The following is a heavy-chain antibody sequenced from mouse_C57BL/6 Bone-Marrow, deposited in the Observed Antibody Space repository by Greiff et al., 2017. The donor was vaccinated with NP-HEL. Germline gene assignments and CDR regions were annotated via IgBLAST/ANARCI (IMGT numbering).Heavy chain of an antibody. J-gene: IGHJ2*01. CDR2: INPSTGGT. CDR1: GYSFTGYY. CDR3: ARRGYDYDEDY. V-gene: IGHV1-42*01. Sequence: EVKLQESGPELVKPGASVKISCKASGYSFTGYYMNWVKQSPEKSLEWIGEINPSTGGTTYNQKFKAKATLTVDKSSSTAYMQLKSLTSEDSAVYYCARRGYDYDEDYWGQGTTLTVSS. D-gene: IGHD2-4*01.